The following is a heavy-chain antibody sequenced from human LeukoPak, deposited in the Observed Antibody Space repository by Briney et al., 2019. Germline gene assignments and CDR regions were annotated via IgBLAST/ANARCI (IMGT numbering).Heavy chain of an antibody. CDR1: GGTSSSYA. CDR2: IIPIFGTA. CDR3: AFAAASYYYYYMDV. V-gene: IGHV1-69*13. D-gene: IGHD6-13*01. J-gene: IGHJ6*03. Sequence: ASVKVSCKASGGTSSSYAISWVRQAPGQGLEWMGGIIPIFGTANYAQKFQGRVTITADESTSTAYMELSSLRSEDTAVYYCAFAAASYYYYYMDVWGKGTTVTISS.